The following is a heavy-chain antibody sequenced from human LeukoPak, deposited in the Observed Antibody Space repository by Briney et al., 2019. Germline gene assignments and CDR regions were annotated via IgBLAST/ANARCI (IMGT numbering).Heavy chain of an antibody. J-gene: IGHJ4*02. D-gene: IGHD1-26*01. CDR1: GFTFTSYS. CDR3: ARDHQWELAEYSDY. V-gene: IGHV3-21*01. CDR2: ISISSTYK. Sequence: GGSLRLSCAASGFTFTSYSMSWVRQAPGKGLEWISSISISSTYKYYADSVKGRFTISRDNSKNTLYLQMNSLRAEDTAVYYCARDHQWELAEYSDYWGQGTLVTVSS.